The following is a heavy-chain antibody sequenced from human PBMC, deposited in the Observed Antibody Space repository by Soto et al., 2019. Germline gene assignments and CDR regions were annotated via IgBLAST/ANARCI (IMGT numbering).Heavy chain of an antibody. Sequence: GGSLRLSCAASGFIFENFGMSWVRQAPGKGLEWTSSISGSGFKKYYADSVKGRFTISRDNSKSTVYLELNNLSAEDTAVYHCAKNQGVELVPLATVDWFDPWGQGSVVTVSS. V-gene: IGHV3-23*01. CDR3: AKNQGVELVPLATVDWFDP. J-gene: IGHJ5*02. CDR1: GFIFENFG. D-gene: IGHD1-26*01. CDR2: ISGSGFKK.